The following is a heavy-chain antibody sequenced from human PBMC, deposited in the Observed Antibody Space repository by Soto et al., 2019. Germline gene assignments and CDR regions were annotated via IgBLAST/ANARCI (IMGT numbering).Heavy chain of an antibody. Sequence: QVQFQESGPGLVKPSETLSLTCTVSGGSISNYYCSWFRQPPGKGLEWIGYIKYNGDSAHNFSLKRRVTMSMDTSKTQFSLMLESVTATDTAVYYCARHGFGSLHGLVDVWGQGTTVIVSS. CDR2: IKYNGDS. J-gene: IGHJ6*02. D-gene: IGHD1-26*01. V-gene: IGHV4-59*08. CDR3: ARHGFGSLHGLVDV. CDR1: GGSISNYY.